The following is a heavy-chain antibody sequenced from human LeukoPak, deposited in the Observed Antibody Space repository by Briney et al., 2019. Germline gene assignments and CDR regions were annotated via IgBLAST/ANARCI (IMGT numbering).Heavy chain of an antibody. J-gene: IGHJ4*02. D-gene: IGHD5-24*01. V-gene: IGHV4-34*01. Sequence: SETLSLTCAVYGGSFSGYYWSWIRQPPGKGLEWIGEINHSGSTNYNPSLKSRVTISVDTSKNQFSLKLSSVTAADTAVYYCARGRERDGYPTNFDYWGQGTQVTVSS. CDR1: GGSFSGYY. CDR2: INHSGST. CDR3: ARGRERDGYPTNFDY.